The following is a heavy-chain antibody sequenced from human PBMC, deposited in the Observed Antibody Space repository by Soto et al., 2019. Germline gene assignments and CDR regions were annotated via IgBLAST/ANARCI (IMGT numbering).Heavy chain of an antibody. J-gene: IGHJ6*02. CDR3: ARAHHYDSRNPPYGMDV. Sequence: ASVKVSCKASGYTFTSYYMHWVRQAPGQGLEWMGIINPSGGSTSYAQKFQGRVTMTRDTSTSTVYMELSSLRSEDTAVYYCARAHHYDSRNPPYGMDVWGQGTTVTVSS. CDR2: INPSGGST. CDR1: GYTFTSYY. V-gene: IGHV1-46*01. D-gene: IGHD3-22*01.